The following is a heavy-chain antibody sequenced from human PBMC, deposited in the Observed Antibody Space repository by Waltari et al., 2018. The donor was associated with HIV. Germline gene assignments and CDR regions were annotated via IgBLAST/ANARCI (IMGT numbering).Heavy chain of an antibody. J-gene: IGHJ4*02. V-gene: IGHV3-30*03. CDR1: GFSFSTYG. Sequence: QVQLVESGGGVVQPGRSLRLSCAASGFSFSTYGMHWVRQAPGKGLEWVAIISHDGSKKYCADSVKGRFTISRDNSKNTLYLQMNSLRVEDTAMYYCSGIVGTTIVYWGQGTLVTVSS. CDR2: ISHDGSKK. D-gene: IGHD1-26*01. CDR3: SGIVGTTIVY.